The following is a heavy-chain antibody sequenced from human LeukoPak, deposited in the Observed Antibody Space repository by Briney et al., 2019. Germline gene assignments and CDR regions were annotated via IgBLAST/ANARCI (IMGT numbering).Heavy chain of an antibody. J-gene: IGHJ4*02. CDR1: GYTLTELS. CDR2: FDPEDGET. V-gene: IGHV1-24*01. D-gene: IGHD3-9*01. CDR3: ATGDVLRYFDWFSN. Sequence: ASVKVSCKVSGYTLTELSMHWVRQAPGKGLEWMGGFDPEDGETIYAQKFQGRVTMTEDTSTDTAYMELSSLRSEDTAVYYGATGDVLRYFDWFSNWGQGTLVTVSS.